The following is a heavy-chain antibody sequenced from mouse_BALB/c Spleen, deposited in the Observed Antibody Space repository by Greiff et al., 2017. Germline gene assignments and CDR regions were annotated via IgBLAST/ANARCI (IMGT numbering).Heavy chain of an antibody. Sequence: DVKLVESGPGLVKPSQSLSLTCTVTGYSITSDYAWNWIRQFPGNKLEWMGYISYSGSTSYNPSLKSRISITRDTSKNQFFLQLNSVTTEDTATYYCANNYYFDYWGQGTTLTVSS. V-gene: IGHV3-2*02. J-gene: IGHJ2*01. CDR3: ANNYYFDY. CDR2: ISYSGST. CDR1: GYSITSDYA.